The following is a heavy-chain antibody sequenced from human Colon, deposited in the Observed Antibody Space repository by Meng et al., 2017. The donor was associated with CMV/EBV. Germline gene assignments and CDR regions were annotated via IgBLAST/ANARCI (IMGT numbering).Heavy chain of an antibody. D-gene: IGHD2-2*02. CDR3: AKGRGDCSSTSCYKGY. V-gene: IGHV3-23*01. CDR2: IVGGGGSRT. Sequence: GGSLRLSCATSGFTFDNYAMSWVRQAPGKGLEWVSAIVGGGGSRTYYADSVKGRFTISRDNSKNTLYLQMNSLRAEDTAVYYCAKGRGDCSSTSCYKGYWGQGTLVTVSS. CDR1: GFTFDNYA. J-gene: IGHJ4*02.